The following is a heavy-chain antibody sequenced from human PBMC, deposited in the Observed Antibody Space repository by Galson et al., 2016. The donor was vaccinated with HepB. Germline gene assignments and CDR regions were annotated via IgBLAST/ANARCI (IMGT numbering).Heavy chain of an antibody. CDR1: GFTFSSHC. CDR2: VSTDGGST. J-gene: IGHJ4*02. Sequence: SVRLSCAASGFTFSSHCMHWVRQCPGQGLVWVARVSTDGGSTSYAESVKGRFTISRDNAKNTLYMQMNSLRAEDTAVYYCARKGGIYSPWGYWGQGTLVTVSS. CDR3: ARKGGIYSPWGY. D-gene: IGHD1-26*01. V-gene: IGHV3-74*01.